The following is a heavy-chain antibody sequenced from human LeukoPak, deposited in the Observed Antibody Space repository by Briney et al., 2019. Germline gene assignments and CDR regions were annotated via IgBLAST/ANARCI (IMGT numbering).Heavy chain of an antibody. CDR3: AKVAKYYYGPETYYFFEQ. J-gene: IGHJ4*02. Sequence: WGSLRLSCAASGFTFSSYGMHWVRQAPGQGLEWVSSISSNSSYIYYADSVKGRFTISRDNAKNSLYLQMNSLIVEDTAVYYCAKVAKYYYGPETYYFFEQWGQGTPVTASS. D-gene: IGHD3-10*01. V-gene: IGHV3-21*01. CDR1: GFTFSSYG. CDR2: ISSNSSYI.